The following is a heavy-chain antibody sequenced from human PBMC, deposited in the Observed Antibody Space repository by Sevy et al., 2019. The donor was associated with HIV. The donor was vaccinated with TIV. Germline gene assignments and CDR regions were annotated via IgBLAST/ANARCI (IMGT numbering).Heavy chain of an antibody. D-gene: IGHD2-21*02. J-gene: IGHJ6*03. Sequence: SETLSLTCTVSGGSISSYYWSWIRQPPGKGLEWIGYIYYSGSTNYNPSPKSRVTISVDTSKNQFSLKLSSVTAADTAVYYCAREVVVTDTYYYYYYMDVWDKGTTVTVSS. CDR2: IYYSGST. V-gene: IGHV4-59*01. CDR3: AREVVVTDTYYYYYYMDV. CDR1: GGSISSYY.